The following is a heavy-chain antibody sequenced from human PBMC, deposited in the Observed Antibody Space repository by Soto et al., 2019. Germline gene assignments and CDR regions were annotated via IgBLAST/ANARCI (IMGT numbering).Heavy chain of an antibody. Sequence: PGESLKISCKGSGYSFTSYWIGWVRQMPGKGLEWMGIIYPGDSDTRYSPSFQGQVTISADKSISTAYLQWSSLKASDTAMYYCARRADILTGHYTGAFDIWGQGTMVTVSS. D-gene: IGHD3-9*01. CDR2: IYPGDSDT. CDR3: ARRADILTGHYTGAFDI. J-gene: IGHJ3*02. V-gene: IGHV5-51*01. CDR1: GYSFTSYW.